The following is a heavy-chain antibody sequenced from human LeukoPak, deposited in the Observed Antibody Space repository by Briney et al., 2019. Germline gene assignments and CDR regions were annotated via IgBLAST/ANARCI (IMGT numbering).Heavy chain of an antibody. D-gene: IGHD5-12*01. CDR3: TTGGYGGQFDY. V-gene: IGHV3-15*01. Sequence: GGSLRLSCAASGFSVSSNYMTWVRQAPGKGLEWVGRIKSKTDGGTTDYAAPVKGRFTISRDDSKNTLYLQMNSLKTEDTAVYYCTTGGYGGQFDYWGQGTLVTVSS. J-gene: IGHJ4*02. CDR2: IKSKTDGGTT. CDR1: GFSVSSNY.